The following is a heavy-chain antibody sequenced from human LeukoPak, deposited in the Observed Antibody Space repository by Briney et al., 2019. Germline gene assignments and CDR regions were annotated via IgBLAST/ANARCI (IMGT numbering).Heavy chain of an antibody. D-gene: IGHD4-17*01. CDR2: ISGSSSSI. CDR1: GFTFSSHS. Sequence: GGSLRLSCAASGFTFSSHSMNWVRQAPGKGLEWVSSISGSSSSIYYADSVKGRFTISRDNAKDSLYLQMNRLRADDTAVYYCATPPSTVPRGKFDYWGQGTLVTVSS. J-gene: IGHJ4*02. V-gene: IGHV3-21*06. CDR3: ATPPSTVPRGKFDY.